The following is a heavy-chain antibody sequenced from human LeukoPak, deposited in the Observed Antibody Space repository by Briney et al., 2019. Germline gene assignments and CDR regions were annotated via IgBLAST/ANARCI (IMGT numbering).Heavy chain of an antibody. J-gene: IGHJ3*02. Sequence: PSETLSLTCTVSGGSISSYYWSWIRQPPGKELEWIRYMYYSGSTNYNPSLKSRVTISVDTSKDQFSLKLSSVTAADTAIYYCARNGVSDALDIWGQGTMVTVSS. CDR1: GGSISSYY. D-gene: IGHD2-8*01. V-gene: IGHV4-59*01. CDR3: ARNGVSDALDI. CDR2: MYYSGST.